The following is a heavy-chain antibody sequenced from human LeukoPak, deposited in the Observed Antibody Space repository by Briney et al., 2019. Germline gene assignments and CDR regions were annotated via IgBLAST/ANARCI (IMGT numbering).Heavy chain of an antibody. CDR3: ARKRSSDSLGPYYMDV. CDR2: IYYSGST. CDR1: GGSISSSSYY. D-gene: IGHD7-27*01. J-gene: IGHJ6*03. V-gene: IGHV4-39*01. Sequence: SETLSLTCTVSGGSISSSSYYWGWIRQPPGKGLEWIGSIYYSGSTYYNPSLTTRVTLSVATSKNQFSLKLSSVTAADTAVYYCARKRSSDSLGPYYMDVWGKGTTVTVSS.